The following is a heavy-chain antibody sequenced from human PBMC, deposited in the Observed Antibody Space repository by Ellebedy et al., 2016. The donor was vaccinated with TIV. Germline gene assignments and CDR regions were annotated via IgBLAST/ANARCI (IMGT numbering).Heavy chain of an antibody. Sequence: AASVKVSCKASADTFSNFAIGWVRQAPGQGLEWMGGIVPIFGTANYAQKLQGRITIIADESTSTAYMELSSLRSEDTAVYYCAIDRAPDGRNWYFDLWGRGTLVTVSS. CDR3: AIDRAPDGRNWYFDL. D-gene: IGHD5-24*01. CDR2: IVPIFGTA. V-gene: IGHV1-69*13. J-gene: IGHJ2*01. CDR1: ADTFSNFA.